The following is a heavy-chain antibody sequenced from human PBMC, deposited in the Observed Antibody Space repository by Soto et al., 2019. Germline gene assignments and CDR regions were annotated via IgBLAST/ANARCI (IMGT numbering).Heavy chain of an antibody. CDR3: ARAGLGDGSDY. J-gene: IGHJ4*02. V-gene: IGHV4-61*01. CDR1: GGSVSSGSYY. Sequence: SETLSLTCTVSGGSVSSGSYYWSWIRQPPGKGLEWIGYIYYSGSTKYNPSLKSRVTISVDTSKNQFSLKLSSVTAADTAVYYCARAGLGDGSDYWGQRTLVTVS. D-gene: IGHD1-26*01. CDR2: IYYSGST.